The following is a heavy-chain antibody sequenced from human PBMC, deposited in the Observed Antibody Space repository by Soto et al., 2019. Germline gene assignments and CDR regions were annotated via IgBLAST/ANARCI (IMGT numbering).Heavy chain of an antibody. CDR2: IYYCGST. V-gene: IGHV4-31*03. D-gene: IGHD7-27*01. CDR3: ATEHLGDAFDI. CDR1: GGSISSGGYY. J-gene: IGHJ3*02. Sequence: QVQLQESGPGLVKPSQTLSLTCTVSGGSISSGGYYWSRIRQHPGKGLEWIGYIYYCGSTYYNPSLKGRVTISVDTSKDQCSLKLSSVTAADTAVYDCATEHLGDAFDIWGQGTMVTVSS.